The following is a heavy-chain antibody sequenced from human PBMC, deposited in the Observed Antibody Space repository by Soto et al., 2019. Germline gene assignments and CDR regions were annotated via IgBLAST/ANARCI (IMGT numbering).Heavy chain of an antibody. CDR2: MNQDGSEK. D-gene: IGHD3-10*01. V-gene: IGHV3-7*04. J-gene: IGHJ4*02. Sequence: EVQLVEFGGGLVQPGGSLRLSCAVSGFTFNRYWMTWVRQAPGKGLEWVANMNQDGSEKYYVDSVKGRFTISRDNAKSSLYLQMSSLRVEDTAVYYCARAGELWFGESYFDYGGQGTLVTVSS. CDR1: GFTFNRYW. CDR3: ARAGELWFGESYFDY.